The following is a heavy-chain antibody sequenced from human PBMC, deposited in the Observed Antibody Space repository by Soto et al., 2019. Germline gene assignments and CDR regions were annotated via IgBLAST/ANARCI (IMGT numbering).Heavy chain of an antibody. V-gene: IGHV4-34*01. D-gene: IGHD6-13*01. J-gene: IGHJ4*02. CDR2: INHSGST. Sequence: QVQLQQWGAGLLKPSETLSLTCAVYGGSFSGYYWSWIRQPPGKGLEWIGEINHSGSTNYNPSLKSRVTISVDTSKNQFSLKLSSVTAADTAVYYCARVGSAAGWDSGYWGQGTLVTVSS. CDR1: GGSFSGYY. CDR3: ARVGSAAGWDSGY.